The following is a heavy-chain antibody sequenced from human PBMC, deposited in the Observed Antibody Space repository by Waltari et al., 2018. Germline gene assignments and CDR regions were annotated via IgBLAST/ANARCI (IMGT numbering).Heavy chain of an antibody. J-gene: IGHJ6*03. Sequence: QVQLVQSGAEVKKPGSSVKVSCKASGGTFSSYAISWVRQATGQGLEWMGGIIPILGIANYAQKFQGRVTITADESTSTAYMELSSLRSEETAVYYCASVGIATRPGYYYYYYMDVWGKGTTVTVSS. D-gene: IGHD6-6*01. CDR3: ASVGIATRPGYYYYYYMDV. V-gene: IGHV1-69*04. CDR2: IIPILGIA. CDR1: GGTFSSYA.